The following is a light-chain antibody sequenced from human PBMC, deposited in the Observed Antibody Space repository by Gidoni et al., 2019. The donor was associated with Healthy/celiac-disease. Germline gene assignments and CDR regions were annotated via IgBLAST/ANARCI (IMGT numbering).Light chain of an antibody. CDR3: LQSYSTGALT. V-gene: IGKV1-39*01. CDR2: AAS. CDR1: KSISSY. J-gene: IGKJ4*01. Sequence: DIQMTQSPSSLSASVGDRVTITCRASKSISSYLNWYQQKPGKAPKLLIYAASSLQSGVPSRFSGSGSGTDFTLTISSLQPEDFATYYCLQSYSTGALTFGGGTKVEIK.